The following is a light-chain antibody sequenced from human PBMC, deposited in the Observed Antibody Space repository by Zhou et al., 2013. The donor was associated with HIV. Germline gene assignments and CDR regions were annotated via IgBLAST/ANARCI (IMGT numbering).Light chain of an antibody. J-gene: IGKJ4*01. CDR2: HAS. V-gene: IGKV3-15*01. CDR3: QQYTNWPLT. CDR1: QDIYTN. Sequence: VLTQSPATLYVSPGERATLSCRASQDIYTNLAWYQQKPGQAPRLLIYHASTRATGIPARFSGSGSETEFTLTISSLQSEDLAVYYCQQYTNWPLTFGGGTKVEIK.